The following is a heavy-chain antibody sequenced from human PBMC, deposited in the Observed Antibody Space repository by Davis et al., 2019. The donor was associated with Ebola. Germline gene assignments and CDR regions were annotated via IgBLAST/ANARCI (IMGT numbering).Heavy chain of an antibody. J-gene: IGHJ6*02. V-gene: IGHV3-9*01. CDR2: ISWNSGSI. Sequence: GGSLRLSCAASGFTFADYAMHWVRHAPGKGLEWVSGISWNSGSIGYADSVKGRFTISRDNSKNTLYLQMNSLRAEDTAVYYCARKGGQLGRGYYYYGMDVWGQGTTVTVSS. D-gene: IGHD6-6*01. CDR3: ARKGGQLGRGYYYYGMDV. CDR1: GFTFADYA.